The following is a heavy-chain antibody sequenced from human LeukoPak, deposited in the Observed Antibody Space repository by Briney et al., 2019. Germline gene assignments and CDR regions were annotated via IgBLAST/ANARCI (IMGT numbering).Heavy chain of an antibody. J-gene: IGHJ5*02. D-gene: IGHD3-22*01. Sequence: ASVKVSCKASGGTFSSYAISWVRQAPGQGLEWMGRIIPILGIANYAQKFQGRVTITADKSTSTAYMELSSLRSEDTAVYYCARVHDSSGYYNNNWFDPWAREPWSPSPQ. V-gene: IGHV1-69*04. CDR1: GGTFSSYA. CDR2: IIPILGIA. CDR3: ARVHDSSGYYNNNWFDP.